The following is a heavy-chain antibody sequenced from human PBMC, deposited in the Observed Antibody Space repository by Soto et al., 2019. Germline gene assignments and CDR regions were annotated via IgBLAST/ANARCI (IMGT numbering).Heavy chain of an antibody. V-gene: IGHV1-8*01. J-gene: IGHJ4*02. Sequence: QVQLEQSGTEVKEPGASVKVSCKASGYSFTSYNINWVRQTTGQGLVWMGWVNPSNGDAGLAQRFQGRVTMSSDTSITTAFVEVSSLAPEDAAIYFCARAPRPAAIAVLDHWGQGTLVSVSS. CDR2: VNPSNGDA. D-gene: IGHD2-2*01. CDR1: GYSFTSYN. CDR3: ARAPRPAAIAVLDH.